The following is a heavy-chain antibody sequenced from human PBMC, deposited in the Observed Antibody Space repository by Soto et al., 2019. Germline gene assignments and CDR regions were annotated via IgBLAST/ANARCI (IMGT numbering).Heavy chain of an antibody. CDR2: ISYDGSNK. CDR1: GFTFSSYG. V-gene: IGHV3-30*03. Sequence: QVQLVESGGGVVQPGRSLRLSCAASGFTFSSYGMHWVRQAPGKGLEWVAVISYDGSNKYYADSVKGRFTISRDNSKNTLYLQMNSLRAEDTDVDYCAPCVGPFHYWGQGTLVTVSS. J-gene: IGHJ4*02. CDR3: APCVGPFHY.